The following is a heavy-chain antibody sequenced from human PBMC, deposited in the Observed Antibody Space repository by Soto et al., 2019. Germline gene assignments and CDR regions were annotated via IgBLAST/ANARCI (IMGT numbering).Heavy chain of an antibody. V-gene: IGHV3-9*01. CDR1: GFTFDVYA. CDR3: XXDI. CDR2: INYNSGSV. J-gene: IGHJ3*02. Sequence: EVQLVESGGGWVQPGRSLRLSCAASGFTFDVYAMHWVRQAPGKGLEWVSGINYNSGSVGYADSVKGRLTISRDNXXXXXXXXXXXLXXXXXXXXXXXXDI.